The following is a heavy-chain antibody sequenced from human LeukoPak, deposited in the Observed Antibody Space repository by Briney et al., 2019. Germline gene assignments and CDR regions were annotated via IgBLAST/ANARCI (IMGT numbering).Heavy chain of an antibody. J-gene: IGHJ4*02. CDR1: DYSINSGYY. CDR2: IYHSGST. Sequence: SETLSLTCSVTDYSINSGYYWGWIRQPPGKGLEWIGSIYHSGSTYYNPSLKSRVTISVDTSNNQFSLKLSSVTAADTAVYYCARGGAAAPSGIDYWGQGTLVTVSS. D-gene: IGHD6-13*01. V-gene: IGHV4-38-2*02. CDR3: ARGGAAAPSGIDY.